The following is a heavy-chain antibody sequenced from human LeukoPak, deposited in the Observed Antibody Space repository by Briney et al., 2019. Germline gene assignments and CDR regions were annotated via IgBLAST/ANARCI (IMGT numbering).Heavy chain of an antibody. J-gene: IGHJ4*02. CDR2: IYYTGNT. D-gene: IGHD3-3*01. CDR3: ARATKGITIFGVVD. CDR1: GGSISSTGYY. Sequence: SETLSLTCTVSGGSISSTGYYWGWIRQPPGKGLEWFGSIYYTGNTYYNPSLKSRVTISVDRSKNQFSLKLSSVTAADTAVYYCARATKGITIFGVVDWGQGTLVTVSS. V-gene: IGHV4-39*07.